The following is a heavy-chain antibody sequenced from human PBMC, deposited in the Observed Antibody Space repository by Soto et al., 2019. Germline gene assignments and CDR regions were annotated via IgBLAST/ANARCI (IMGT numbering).Heavy chain of an antibody. V-gene: IGHV4-59*08. J-gene: IGHJ4*02. D-gene: IGHD1-1*01. CDR1: GGSISSYY. CDR2: IYYSGST. CDR3: ARRYGYSFDY. Sequence: SETLSLTCTVPGGSISSYYWSWIRQPPGKGLEWIGYIYYSGSTNYNPSLKSRVTISVDTSKNQFSLKLSSVTAADTAVYDCARRYGYSFDYWGQGTLVTVSS.